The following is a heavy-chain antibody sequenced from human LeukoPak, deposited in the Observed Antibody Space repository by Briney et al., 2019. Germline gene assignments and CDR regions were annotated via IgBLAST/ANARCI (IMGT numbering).Heavy chain of an antibody. Sequence: PSGTLSLTCAVSGGSISSSNWWSWVRQPPGKGLEWIGEIYHSGSTNYNPSLKGRVTISVDKSKNQFSLKLSSVTAADTAVYYCARRVGSGWYKAYDYWGQGTLVTVSS. CDR2: IYHSGST. V-gene: IGHV4-4*02. CDR1: GGSISSSNW. D-gene: IGHD6-19*01. J-gene: IGHJ4*02. CDR3: ARRVGSGWYKAYDY.